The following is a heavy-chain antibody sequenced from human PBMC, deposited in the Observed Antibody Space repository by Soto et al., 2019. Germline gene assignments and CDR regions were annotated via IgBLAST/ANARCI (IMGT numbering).Heavy chain of an antibody. CDR3: ARNSYYDFWGGYQRGFDL. D-gene: IGHD3-3*01. V-gene: IGHV4-38-2*01. CDR1: GYPISSGYY. J-gene: IGHJ4*02. CDR2: LYHSGST. Sequence: SETLSLTCAVSGYPISSGYYWGWIRQSPGKGLEWIGSLYHSGSTYYNPSLKRRVTISVDSSKNQFSLRLTSVTAADTAVYYCARNSYYDFWGGYQRGFDLWGQGTVVTVSS.